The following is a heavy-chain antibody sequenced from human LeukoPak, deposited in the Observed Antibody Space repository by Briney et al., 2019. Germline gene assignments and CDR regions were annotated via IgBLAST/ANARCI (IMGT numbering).Heavy chain of an antibody. V-gene: IGHV3-23*01. D-gene: IGHD7-27*01. Sequence: PGRSLRLSCAASGFTFDDYAMHWVRQAPGKGLEWVSGVFGGGDTYYADSMKGRFTISRDNSKNTLYLQMNNLRAEDTAVYYCAKDGPNWGSYFDSWGQGTVVTVSS. CDR3: AKDGPNWGSYFDS. CDR1: GFTFDDYA. J-gene: IGHJ4*02. CDR2: VFGGGDT.